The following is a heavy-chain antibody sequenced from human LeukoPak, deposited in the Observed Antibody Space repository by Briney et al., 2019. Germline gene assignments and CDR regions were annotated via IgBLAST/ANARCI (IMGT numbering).Heavy chain of an antibody. J-gene: IGHJ6*02. CDR2: IYYSGST. D-gene: IGHD3-3*01. V-gene: IGHV4-59*01. Sequence: SETLSLTCTVSGGSISSYYWSWIRQPPGKGLEWIGYIYYSGSTNYNPSLKSRVTISVNTSKNQFSLKLSSVTAADTAAYYCAREGYDFWSGPSHHYYGMDVWGQGTTVTVSS. CDR1: GGSISSYY. CDR3: AREGYDFWSGPSHHYYGMDV.